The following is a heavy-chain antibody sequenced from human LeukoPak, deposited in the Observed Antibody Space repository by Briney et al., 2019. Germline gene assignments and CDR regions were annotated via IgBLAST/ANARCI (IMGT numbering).Heavy chain of an antibody. CDR2: INTNTGNP. J-gene: IGHJ3*02. CDR1: GYTFHRFA. Sequence: ASVTVSCKASGYTFHRFALNWVRQAPGQGLEWMGWINTNTGNPTYAQGFTGRFVFSLDTSVSTAYVQITSLKAEDTAIYYCVRNDFRDAFDIWGQGTMVTVSS. D-gene: IGHD1-1*01. V-gene: IGHV7-4-1*02. CDR3: VRNDFRDAFDI.